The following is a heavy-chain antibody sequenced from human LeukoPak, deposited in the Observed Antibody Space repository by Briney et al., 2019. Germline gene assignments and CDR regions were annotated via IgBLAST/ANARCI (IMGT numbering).Heavy chain of an antibody. D-gene: IGHD4-23*01. CDR3: AKEILGGVTYFDY. Sequence: GGSLRLSCAASGFTFSSYGMHWVRQAPGRGPEWVAVISYDGSNKYYADSVKGRFTISRDNSKNTLYLQMNSLRAEDTAVYYCAKEILGGVTYFDYWGQGTLVTVSS. CDR2: ISYDGSNK. V-gene: IGHV3-30*18. J-gene: IGHJ4*02. CDR1: GFTFSSYG.